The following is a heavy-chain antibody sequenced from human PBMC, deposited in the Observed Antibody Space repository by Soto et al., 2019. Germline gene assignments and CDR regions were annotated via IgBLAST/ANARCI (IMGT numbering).Heavy chain of an antibody. CDR1: GFTFSSYG. V-gene: IGHV3-33*01. CDR3: ATTSTVTTFPYYYMDV. Sequence: GGSLRLSCAASGFTFSSYGMHWVRQAPGKGLEWVAVIWYDGSNKYYADSVKGRFTISRDNSKNTLYLQMNSLRAEDTAVYYCATTSTVTTFPYYYMDVWGKGTTVTVSS. CDR2: IWYDGSNK. D-gene: IGHD4-17*01. J-gene: IGHJ6*03.